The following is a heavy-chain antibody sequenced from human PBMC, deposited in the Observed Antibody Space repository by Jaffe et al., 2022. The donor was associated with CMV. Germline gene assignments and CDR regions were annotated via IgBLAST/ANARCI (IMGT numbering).Heavy chain of an antibody. CDR2: INHSGST. CDR1: GGSFSGYY. D-gene: IGHD6-19*01. J-gene: IGHJ2*01. V-gene: IGHV4-34*01. Sequence: QVQLQQWGAGLLKPSETLSLTCAVYGGSFSGYYWSWIRQPPGKGLEWIGEINHSGSTNYNPSLKSRVTISVDTSKNQFSLKLSSVTAADTAVYYCARGLGSGWYLAIGYFDLWGRGTLVTVSS. CDR3: ARGLGSGWYLAIGYFDL.